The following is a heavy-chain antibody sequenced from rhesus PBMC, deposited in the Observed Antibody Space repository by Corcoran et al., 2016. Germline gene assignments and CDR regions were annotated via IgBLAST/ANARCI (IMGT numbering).Heavy chain of an antibody. Sequence: EVQLVETGGGLVQPGGSLKLSCAASGFTFSSYGMSWVRQAPGKGLEWFSAINSGGGSTYYHDSLKGRCTISKDNSKNTLSLQMNSLRVEDTAVYYCAKVGYSGSRDRFDFWGQGLRVTVSS. CDR2: INSGGGST. D-gene: IGHD6-25*01. CDR3: AKVGYSGSRDRFDF. CDR1: GFTFSSYG. V-gene: IGHV3S5*01. J-gene: IGHJ3*01.